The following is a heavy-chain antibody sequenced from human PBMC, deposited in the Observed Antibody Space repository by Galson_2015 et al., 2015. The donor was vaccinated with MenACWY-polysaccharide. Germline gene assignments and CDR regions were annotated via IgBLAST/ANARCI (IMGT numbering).Heavy chain of an antibody. CDR2: VSGSGGST. J-gene: IGHJ4*02. CDR3: AKCQGWLVYIDF. V-gene: IGHV3-23*01. CDR1: GFTFSSYA. D-gene: IGHD6-19*01. Sequence: SLRLSCAASGFTFSSYAMSWVRQAPGKGLEWVSAVSGSGGSTYYADSVKGRFTISRDNSKNTLYLQMNSLRAEDTAVYYCAKCQGWLVYIDFWGQGTLVTVSS.